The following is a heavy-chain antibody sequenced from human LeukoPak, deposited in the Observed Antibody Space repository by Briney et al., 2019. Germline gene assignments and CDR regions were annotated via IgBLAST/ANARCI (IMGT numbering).Heavy chain of an antibody. J-gene: IGHJ4*02. CDR1: GFTFSSYA. Sequence: GRSLRLSCAASGFTFSSYAMHWVRQAPGKGLEWVAVISYDGSHKYYADSVKGRFTISRDNSKNTLYLQMNSLRAEDTAVYYCASLELLGYWGQGTLVTVSS. V-gene: IGHV3-30-3*01. CDR3: ASLELLGY. D-gene: IGHD1-7*01. CDR2: ISYDGSHK.